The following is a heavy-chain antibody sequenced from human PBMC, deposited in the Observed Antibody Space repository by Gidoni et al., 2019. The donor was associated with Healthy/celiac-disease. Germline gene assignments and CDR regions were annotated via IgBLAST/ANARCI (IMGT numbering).Heavy chain of an antibody. V-gene: IGHV4-39*01. CDR2: IYYSGST. J-gene: IGHJ4*02. D-gene: IGHD6-13*01. CDR3: ARLFGSSWYGEGGYFDY. Sequence: QLQLQESGPGLVKPSETLSLTCTVSGGSISSSSYYWGWIRQPPWKGLEWIGSIYYSGSTYYNPSLKSRVTISVDTSKNQFSLKLSSVTAADTAVYYCARLFGSSWYGEGGYFDYWGQGTLVTVSS. CDR1: GGSISSSSYY.